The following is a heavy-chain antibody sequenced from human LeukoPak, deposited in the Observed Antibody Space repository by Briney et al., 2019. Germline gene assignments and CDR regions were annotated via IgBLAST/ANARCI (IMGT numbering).Heavy chain of an antibody. CDR3: AVEGAIYDSRGYPQTNE. CDR1: GFTFSRYS. Sequence: GGSLRLSCEASGFTFSRYSMNGVRQAPGKGLEWVSSISSSMALYYADSVKGRFSISRDNAKISLYPHMNSLRTEDTALYYCAVEGAIYDSRGYPQTNEWGQGTLVTVSS. V-gene: IGHV3-21*01. J-gene: IGHJ4*02. D-gene: IGHD3-22*01. CDR2: ISSSMAL.